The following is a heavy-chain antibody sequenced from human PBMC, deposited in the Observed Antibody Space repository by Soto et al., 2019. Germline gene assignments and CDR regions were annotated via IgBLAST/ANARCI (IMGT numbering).Heavy chain of an antibody. J-gene: IGHJ6*02. CDR2: VDSADGET. V-gene: IGHV1-69-2*01. D-gene: IGHD1-26*01. CDR1: GYTFTDYY. Sequence: EVQLVQSGAEVKKPGATVKLPCKVSGYTFTDYYVHWVQQAPGKGLEWMGLVDSADGETIYAEKFQGRVTMTADTSTDTAYMELTSLRSEDAAVYYCGTVGRLGSTGASTYGMDVWGQGTTVTVSS. CDR3: GTVGRLGSTGASTYGMDV.